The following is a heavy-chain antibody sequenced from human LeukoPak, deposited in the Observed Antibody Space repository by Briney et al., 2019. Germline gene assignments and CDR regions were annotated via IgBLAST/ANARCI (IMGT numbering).Heavy chain of an antibody. CDR1: DGSFSAYY. Sequence: KPSETLSLTCAVYDGSFSAYYWSWIRQPPGKGLEWIGEINHSGNTDYNPSLKSRVTISVDTSKNQFSLKLSSVTAADTAVYYCARFARGLAAAPDYWGQGTLVTVSS. V-gene: IGHV4-34*01. D-gene: IGHD6-13*01. CDR3: ARFARGLAAAPDY. J-gene: IGHJ4*02. CDR2: INHSGNT.